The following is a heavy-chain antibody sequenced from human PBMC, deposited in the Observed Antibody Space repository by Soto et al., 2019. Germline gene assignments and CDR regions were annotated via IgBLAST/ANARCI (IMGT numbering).Heavy chain of an antibody. CDR3: ASYRGALYFES. Sequence: PSETLSLTCSVSGRSMSSNYWSWIRQSPAKGLEWLGYVFYGGTDYNPSLGGRVSMSVETSESQFSLKLTSVTVADTAVYYCASYRGALYFESWGPGILVTVSS. CDR2: VFYGGT. V-gene: IGHV4-59*01. D-gene: IGHD3-16*01. CDR1: GRSMSSNY. J-gene: IGHJ4*02.